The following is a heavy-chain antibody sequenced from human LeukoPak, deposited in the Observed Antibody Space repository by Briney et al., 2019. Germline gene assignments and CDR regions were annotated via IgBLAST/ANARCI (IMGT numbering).Heavy chain of an antibody. CDR3: AREFGNRYIGDLWYYYMDV. Sequence: SETLSLTCSVSGGSISSGAYFWNWVRQHPGKGLEWIGYIYDSGYTYYNPSLKSRVTISVDGSKNQFSLRLNSVTDADTAVYYYAREFGNRYIGDLWYYYMDVWGKGTTVTVSS. D-gene: IGHD3-10*01. V-gene: IGHV4-31*03. J-gene: IGHJ6*03. CDR1: GGSISSGAYF. CDR2: IYDSGYT.